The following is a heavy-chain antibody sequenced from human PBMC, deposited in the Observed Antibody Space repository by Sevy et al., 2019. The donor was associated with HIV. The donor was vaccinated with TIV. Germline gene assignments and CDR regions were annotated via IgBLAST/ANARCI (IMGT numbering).Heavy chain of an antibody. V-gene: IGHV3-21*01. CDR3: ARGMGGYYYYGMDV. CDR2: ISSGSGYI. CDR1: GFSFSDYN. D-gene: IGHD1-26*01. J-gene: IGHJ6*02. Sequence: GGSLRLSCAASGFSFSDYNMNWVRQAPGKGLEWVSFISSGSGYIYYADSMKGRFTISRDNAKNSLYLQLNSLRAEDTAVYYCARGMGGYYYYGMDVWGQGTTVTVSS.